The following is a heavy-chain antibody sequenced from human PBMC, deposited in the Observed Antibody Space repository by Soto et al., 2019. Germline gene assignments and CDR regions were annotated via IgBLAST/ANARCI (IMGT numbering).Heavy chain of an antibody. Sequence: EVQLVESGGRLVQPGGSLRLSCAASGFTFSGSWMHWVRQAPGKGLVWVSRINGAGSGTSYADFVKGRFTISRDNATNTMFLQMNGLRAEDTAVYYCARGIFGSGTANDYWGQGTLVTVSS. CDR3: ARGIFGSGTANDY. D-gene: IGHD3-10*01. CDR1: GFTFSGSW. CDR2: INGAGSGT. J-gene: IGHJ4*02. V-gene: IGHV3-74*01.